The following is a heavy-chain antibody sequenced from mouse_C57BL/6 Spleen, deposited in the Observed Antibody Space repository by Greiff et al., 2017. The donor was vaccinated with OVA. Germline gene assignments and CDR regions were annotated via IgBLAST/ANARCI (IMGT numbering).Heavy chain of an antibody. CDR1: GYTFTSYW. CDR2: IDPSDSYT. J-gene: IGHJ4*01. D-gene: IGHD2-3*01. Sequence: VQLQQSGAELVKPGASVKLSCKASGYTFTSYWMQWVKQRPGQGLEWIGEIDPSDSYTKSNQKFKGKATLTVDTSSSTSYMQLSCLTSDGSAVYYCARGDGYYDYAMDYWGQGTSVTVSS. CDR3: ARGDGYYDYAMDY. V-gene: IGHV1-50*01.